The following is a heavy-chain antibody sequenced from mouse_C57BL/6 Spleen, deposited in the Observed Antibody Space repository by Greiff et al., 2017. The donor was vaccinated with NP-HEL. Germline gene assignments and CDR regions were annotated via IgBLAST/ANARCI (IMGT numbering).Heavy chain of an antibody. V-gene: IGHV5-12*01. CDR3: ARRGSSYVWYFDV. D-gene: IGHD1-1*01. CDR1: GFTFSDYY. Sequence: EVKLMESGGGLVQPGGSLKLSCAASGFTFSDYYMYWVRQTPEKRLEWVAYISNGGGSTYYPDTVKGRFTISRDNAKNTLYLQMSRLKSEDTAMYYCARRGSSYVWYFDVWGTGTTVTVSS. J-gene: IGHJ1*03. CDR2: ISNGGGST.